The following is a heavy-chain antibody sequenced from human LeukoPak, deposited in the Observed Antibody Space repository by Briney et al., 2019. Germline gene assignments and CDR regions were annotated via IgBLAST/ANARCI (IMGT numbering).Heavy chain of an antibody. CDR3: ATGNMVRGVIIGAVFDY. CDR1: GYTFTSYY. D-gene: IGHD3-10*01. CDR2: INPSGGST. V-gene: IGHV1-46*01. J-gene: IGHJ4*02. Sequence: ASVKVSCKASGYTFTSYYMHWVRQAPGQGLEWMGIINPSGGSTIYAQKFQGRVTMTEDTSTDTAYMELSSLRSEDTAVYYCATGNMVRGVIIGAVFDYWGQGTLVTVSS.